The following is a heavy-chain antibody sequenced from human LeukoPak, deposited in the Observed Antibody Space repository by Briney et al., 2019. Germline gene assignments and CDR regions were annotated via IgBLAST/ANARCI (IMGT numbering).Heavy chain of an antibody. Sequence: GGSLRLSCAASGFTFSSYSMNWVRQAPGKGLEWVSSISSSSSYIYYADSVKGRFTISRDNAKNSLYLQMNSLRAEDMAVYYCASSPAAGPDYWGQGTLVTVSS. V-gene: IGHV3-21*01. D-gene: IGHD6-13*01. CDR2: ISSSSSYI. CDR3: ASSPAAGPDY. CDR1: GFTFSSYS. J-gene: IGHJ4*02.